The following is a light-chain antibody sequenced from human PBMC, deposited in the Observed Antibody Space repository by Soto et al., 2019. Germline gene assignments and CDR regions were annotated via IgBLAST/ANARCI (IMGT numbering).Light chain of an antibody. V-gene: IGLV2-11*01. CDR3: CSYAGSRAL. CDR2: DVN. J-gene: IGLJ2*01. CDR1: TSDVDGYKY. Sequence: QSALTQPRSVSGSPGQSVTISCTGTTSDVDGYKYVSWYQQYPGKAPKLMIYDVNKRPSGVPDRFSGSKSGNTASLTISGLQAEDEADYYCCSYAGSRALFGGGTQLTVL.